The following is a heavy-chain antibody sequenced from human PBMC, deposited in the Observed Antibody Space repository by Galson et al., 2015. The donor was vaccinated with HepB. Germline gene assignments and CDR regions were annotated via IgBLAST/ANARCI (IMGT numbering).Heavy chain of an antibody. D-gene: IGHD2-2*01. V-gene: IGHV1-18*01. CDR1: GYTLTELS. J-gene: IGHJ5*02. CDR3: ARDTSALGYCSSTSCPAGYNWFDP. Sequence: SVKVSCKVSGYTLTELSMHWVRQAPGQGLEWMGWISAYNGNTNYAQKLQGRVTMTTDTSTSTAYMELRSLRSDDTAVYYCARDTSALGYCSSTSCPAGYNWFDPWGQGTLVTVSS. CDR2: ISAYNGNT.